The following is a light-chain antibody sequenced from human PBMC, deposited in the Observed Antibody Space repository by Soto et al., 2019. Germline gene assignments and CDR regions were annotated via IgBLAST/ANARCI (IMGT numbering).Light chain of an antibody. V-gene: IGLV2-8*01. J-gene: IGLJ3*02. CDR3: AAWDDSLNGWV. CDR2: EVS. Sequence: QSALTQPPSASGSPGQSVTISCAGTSSDVGGYNYVSWYQQYPGKVPKLMIYEVSERPSGVPDRFSGSKSGNTAFLTVSGLQAEDEADYYCAAWDDSLNGWVFGGGTKLTVL. CDR1: SSDVGGYNY.